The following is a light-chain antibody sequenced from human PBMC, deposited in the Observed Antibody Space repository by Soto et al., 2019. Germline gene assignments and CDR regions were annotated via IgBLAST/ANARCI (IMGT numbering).Light chain of an antibody. CDR2: AAS. V-gene: IGKV1-27*01. CDR1: RGISSF. J-gene: IGKJ4*01. CDR3: QKYNSAPLT. Sequence: DIQMTQSPSSLSASVGDRVTITCRASRGISSFLAWYQQKPGKVPKLLIYAASTLQSGVPSRFSGSRSRTDFTLTISSLQPEDVATYYCQKYNSAPLTFGGGTKVEIK.